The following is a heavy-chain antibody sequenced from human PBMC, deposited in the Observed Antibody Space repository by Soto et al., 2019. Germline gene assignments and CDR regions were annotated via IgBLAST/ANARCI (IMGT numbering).Heavy chain of an antibody. CDR3: ARDRSYGSLNYDHVWGSYRYHPYYYGMGV. V-gene: IGHV4-59*01. J-gene: IGHJ6*02. CDR1: GGSISSYY. CDR2: IYYSGST. D-gene: IGHD3-16*02. Sequence: SETLSLTRTVSGGSISSYYWRWIRQPPGKGLEWIGYIYYSGSTNYNPSLKSRVSISVDAARNQFSLILGSVTAADTAVYYCARDRSYGSLNYDHVWGSYRYHPYYYGMGVWGQGTTVNASS.